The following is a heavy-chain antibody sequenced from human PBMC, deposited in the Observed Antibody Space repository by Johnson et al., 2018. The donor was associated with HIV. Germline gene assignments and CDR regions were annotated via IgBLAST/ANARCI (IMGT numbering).Heavy chain of an antibody. CDR1: GFSVSNKY. V-gene: IGHV3-20*04. J-gene: IGHJ3*02. D-gene: IGHD7-27*01. CDR3: AKDQASVGTGEYAFDI. CDR2: INWNGGNT. Sequence: VQLVESGGGVVQPGGSLRLSCAASGFSVSNKYMSWVRQAPGKGLEWVSGINWNGGNTGYADSVKGRFTISRDNTKNSLHLQMNSLRAEDTAVYYCAKDQASVGTGEYAFDIWGQGTVVTVSS.